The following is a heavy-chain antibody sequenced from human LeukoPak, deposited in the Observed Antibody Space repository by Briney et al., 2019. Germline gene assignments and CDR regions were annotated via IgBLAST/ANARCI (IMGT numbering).Heavy chain of an antibody. CDR1: GGTFNTHA. J-gene: IGHJ4*02. V-gene: IGHV1-69*06. D-gene: IGHD4/OR15-4a*01. Sequence: ASVKVSCKASGGTFNTHAISWVRQAPGQGLEWMGGIIPIFGTANYAGRFQDRVTITADKSTNTAYMELSSLRSEDTAVYYCARRAGAYSHPYDYWGQGTLVTVSS. CDR3: ARRAGAYSHPYDY. CDR2: IIPIFGTA.